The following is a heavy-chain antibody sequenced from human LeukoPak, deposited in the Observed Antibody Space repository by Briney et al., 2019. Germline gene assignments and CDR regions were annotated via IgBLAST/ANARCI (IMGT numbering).Heavy chain of an antibody. CDR1: GGSISSYY. J-gene: IGHJ4*02. D-gene: IGHD6-25*01. Sequence: PTETLSLTCTVSGGSISSYYWSWIRQPPGKGLEWIGFIYYSGSTNYNPSLKSRVTISVDTSKNQFSLKLSSVTAADTAVYYCATAESYYFDYWGQGTLVTVSS. CDR2: IYYSGST. CDR3: ATAESYYFDY. V-gene: IGHV4-59*08.